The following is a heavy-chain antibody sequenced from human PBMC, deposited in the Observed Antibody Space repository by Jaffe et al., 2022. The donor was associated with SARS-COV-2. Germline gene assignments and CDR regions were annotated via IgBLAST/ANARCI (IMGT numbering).Heavy chain of an antibody. V-gene: IGHV3-23*04. CDR3: AKEHMVRGVNYDY. Sequence: EVQLVESGGGLVQPGGSLRLSCVASGFTFSSYAMSWVRQAPGKGLEWVSTINNSGDNTYYADSVKGRFTISRDNSKNTLSMQMNNLRAEDTAVYYCAKEHMVRGVNYDYWGQGTLVTVSS. CDR1: GFTFSSYA. D-gene: IGHD3-10*01. CDR2: INNSGDNT. J-gene: IGHJ4*02.